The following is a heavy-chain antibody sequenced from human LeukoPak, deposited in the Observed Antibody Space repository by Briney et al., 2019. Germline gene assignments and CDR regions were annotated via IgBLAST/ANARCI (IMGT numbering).Heavy chain of an antibody. CDR2: IYYSGST. CDR1: GGSISNYF. J-gene: IGHJ4*02. Sequence: SETLSLTCTVSGGSISNYFWNWIRQPPGKGPEWIGSIYYSGSTNYNPSLKSRVTISVATSKNQFFLKLTSVTAADTAVYFCARGARGYRSSWPADYWGQGTLVTVSS. CDR3: ARGARGYRSSWPADY. V-gene: IGHV4-59*01. D-gene: IGHD6-13*01.